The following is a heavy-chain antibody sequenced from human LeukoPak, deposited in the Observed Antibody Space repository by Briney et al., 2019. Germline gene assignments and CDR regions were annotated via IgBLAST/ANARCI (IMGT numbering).Heavy chain of an antibody. D-gene: IGHD6-19*01. Sequence: PSETLSLTCTVSGGSISSSSYYRGWIRQPPGTGLEWIGSIYYSGSTYYNPSLKSRVTISVDTSKNQFSLKLSSVTAADTAVYYCASLEQWLALFDYWGQGTLVTVSS. CDR3: ASLEQWLALFDY. CDR2: IYYSGST. CDR1: GGSISSSSYY. V-gene: IGHV4-39*01. J-gene: IGHJ4*02.